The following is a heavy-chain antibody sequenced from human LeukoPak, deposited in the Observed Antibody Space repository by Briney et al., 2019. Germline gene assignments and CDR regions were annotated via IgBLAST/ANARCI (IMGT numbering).Heavy chain of an antibody. CDR2: ISSSSSYI. J-gene: IGHJ4*02. V-gene: IGHV3-21*01. CDR1: GFTFSSYS. D-gene: IGHD2-2*01. CDR3: ARTPPVGYCSSTSCSYGDY. Sequence: GGSLRLSCAASGFTFSSYSMNWVRQAPGKGLEWVSSISSSSSYIYYADSVKGRFTISRDNSKNTLYLQMNSLRAEDTAVYYCARTPPVGYCSSTSCSYGDYWGQGTLVTVSS.